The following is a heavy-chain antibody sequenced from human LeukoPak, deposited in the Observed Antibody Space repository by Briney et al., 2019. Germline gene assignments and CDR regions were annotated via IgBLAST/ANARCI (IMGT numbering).Heavy chain of an antibody. D-gene: IGHD4-17*01. Sequence: SETLSLTCIVSGGSISSYYWSWIRQPPGKGLEWIGYIYYSGSTNYNPSLKSRVTISVDTSKNQFSLKLSSVTAADTAVYYCARDTPSYGFDYWGQGTLVTVPS. CDR2: IYYSGST. CDR3: ARDTPSYGFDY. V-gene: IGHV4-59*01. CDR1: GGSISSYY. J-gene: IGHJ4*02.